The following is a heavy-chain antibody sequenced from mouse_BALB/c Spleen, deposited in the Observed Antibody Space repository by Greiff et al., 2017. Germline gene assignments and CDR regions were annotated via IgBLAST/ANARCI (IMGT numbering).Heavy chain of an antibody. CDR3: AIYYDYDGGFAY. Sequence: QVQLQQSGAELVRPGTSVKISCKASGYTFTNYWLGWVKQRPGHGLEWIGDIYPGGGYTNYNEKFKGKATLTADTSSSTAYMQLSSLTSEDSAVYFCAIYYDYDGGFAYWGQGTLVTVSA. CDR1: GYTFTNYW. CDR2: IYPGGGYT. J-gene: IGHJ3*01. V-gene: IGHV1-63*02. D-gene: IGHD2-4*01.